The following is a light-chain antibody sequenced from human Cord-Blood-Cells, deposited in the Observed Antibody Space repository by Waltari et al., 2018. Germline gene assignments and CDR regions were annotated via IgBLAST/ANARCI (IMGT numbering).Light chain of an antibody. CDR2: EDN. J-gene: IGLJ3*02. CDR1: SGSIARHY. Sequence: NFMLTQPHSVSESPGKTVTISCTRSSGSIARHYVQWYQQRPGSSPTTVIYEDNQRPSGVPDRFSGSSDSASNSASLTISRLKTEDEADYYCQSYDSSNRVFGGGTKLTVL. V-gene: IGLV6-57*01. CDR3: QSYDSSNRV.